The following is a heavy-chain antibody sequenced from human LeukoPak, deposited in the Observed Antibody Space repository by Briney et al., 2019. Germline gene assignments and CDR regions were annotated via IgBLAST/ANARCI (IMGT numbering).Heavy chain of an antibody. CDR3: AKGHSDFGTGFDL. D-gene: IGHD4-17*01. V-gene: IGHV3-23*01. CDR2: ITECSVST. Sequence: GGCLRLSCGASGFTFTNHAMTWVRQAPGKGLECVSVITECSVSTYYADSVKGRFTISRDNSKNTLYLQMSSLRAEDTAIYYCAKGHSDFGTGFDLWGQGTLVTVSS. J-gene: IGHJ4*02. CDR1: GFTFTNHA.